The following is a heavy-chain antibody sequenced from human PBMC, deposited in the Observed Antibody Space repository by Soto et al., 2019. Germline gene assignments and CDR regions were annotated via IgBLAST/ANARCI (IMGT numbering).Heavy chain of an antibody. Sequence: QVQLVESGGGVVQSGGYLKLSCVASGFAFDAYNIHWVRQAPGKGLEWVAFVWYDGSNEYYSDAVKGRFTVSRDNSKNSLYLELNSLRAEDTAVYYCARDLYKSGWTGTFDIWGQGTRVTVSS. CDR2: VWYDGSNE. CDR1: GFAFDAYN. J-gene: IGHJ3*02. V-gene: IGHV3-33*01. D-gene: IGHD6-19*01. CDR3: ARDLYKSGWTGTFDI.